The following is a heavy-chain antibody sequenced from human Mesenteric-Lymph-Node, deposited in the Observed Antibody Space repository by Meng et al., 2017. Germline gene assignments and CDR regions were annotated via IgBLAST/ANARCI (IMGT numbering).Heavy chain of an antibody. J-gene: IGHJ6*02. CDR2: IIPIFGTA. Sequence: SVKVSCKASGGTFSSYAISWVRQAPGQGLEWMGGIIPIFGTANYAQKFQGRVTITVDKSTSTAYMELSSLRSEDTAVYYCARDPLDYYDISGYYPPSYYGMDVWGQGTTVTVSS. V-gene: IGHV1-69*06. CDR1: GGTFSSYA. D-gene: IGHD3-22*01. CDR3: ARDPLDYYDISGYYPPSYYGMDV.